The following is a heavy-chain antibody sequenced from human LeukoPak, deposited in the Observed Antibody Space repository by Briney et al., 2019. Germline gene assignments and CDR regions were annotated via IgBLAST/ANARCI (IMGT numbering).Heavy chain of an antibody. Sequence: PSETLSLTCAVSGGSFSGYYWSWIRQPPGKGLEWIGEISHSGSTNYSPSLKSRVTISVDTSENQFSLNLSSVTAADTAVYYCARALVRATMVWYFDLWGRGTLVTVSS. D-gene: IGHD5-12*01. CDR1: GGSFSGYY. V-gene: IGHV4-34*01. CDR2: ISHSGST. J-gene: IGHJ2*01. CDR3: ARALVRATMVWYFDL.